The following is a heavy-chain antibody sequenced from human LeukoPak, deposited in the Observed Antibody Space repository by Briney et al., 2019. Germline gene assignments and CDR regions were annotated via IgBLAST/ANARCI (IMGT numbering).Heavy chain of an antibody. CDR1: GGSISSYY. D-gene: IGHD2-15*01. Sequence: SEILSLTCTVSGGSISSYYWSWIRQPPGKGLEWIGYVYYGGSTNYNPSLKSRVTISVDTSKNQFSLRLNSVTAADTAVYYCARDDGGFDYWGQGTLVTVSS. J-gene: IGHJ4*02. CDR3: ARDDGGFDY. CDR2: VYYGGST. V-gene: IGHV4-59*01.